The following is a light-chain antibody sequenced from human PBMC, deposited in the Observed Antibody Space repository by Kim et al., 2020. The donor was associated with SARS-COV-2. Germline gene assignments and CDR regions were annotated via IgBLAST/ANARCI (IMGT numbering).Light chain of an antibody. CDR1: SSDIGSYNL. CDR2: EAN. V-gene: IGLV2-23*01. CDR3: CSYAGASTYV. J-gene: IGLJ1*01. Sequence: GQSITISCTGTSSDIGSYNLVSWYQQHPGKAPKLMIYEANERPSGVSIRFSGSKSGNTASLTISGLQAEDEADYYCCSYAGASTYVFGTGTKVTV.